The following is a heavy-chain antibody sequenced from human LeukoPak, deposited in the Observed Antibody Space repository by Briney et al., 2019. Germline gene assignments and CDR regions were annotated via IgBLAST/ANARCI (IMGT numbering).Heavy chain of an antibody. D-gene: IGHD2-15*01. V-gene: IGHV3-48*01. CDR3: XXEGWSVVAARRYYFDY. J-gene: IGHJ4*02. Sequence: GGSLRLSCAASGFTFSSYEMNWVRQAPGKGLEWVSYISSSSSTIYYADSVKGRFTISRDNAKNSLYLQMNSLRAEDTAVYYCXXEGWSVVAARRYYFDYWGQGTLVTVSS. CDR2: ISSSSSTI. CDR1: GFTFSSYE.